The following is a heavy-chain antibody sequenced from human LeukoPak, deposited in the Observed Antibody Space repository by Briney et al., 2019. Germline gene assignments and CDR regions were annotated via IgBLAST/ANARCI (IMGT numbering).Heavy chain of an antibody. CDR1: GFTFSSYA. CDR2: ISGSGGNT. V-gene: IGHV3-23*01. D-gene: IGHD6-13*01. Sequence: HPGGSLRLSCAASGFTFSSYAMSWVRQAPGKGLEWVSGISGSGGNTYYADSVKGRFTISRDNSNNTLYLQMNSLRAEDTAVYYCARHSRGRWYVSDYWGQGTLVTVSS. CDR3: ARHSRGRWYVSDY. J-gene: IGHJ4*02.